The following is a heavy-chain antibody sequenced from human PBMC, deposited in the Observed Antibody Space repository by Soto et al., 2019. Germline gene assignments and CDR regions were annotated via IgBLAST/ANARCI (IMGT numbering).Heavy chain of an antibody. CDR1: GFTFDDYA. CDR2: ISWNSGSI. J-gene: IGHJ4*02. D-gene: IGHD3-9*01. Sequence: EVQLVESGGGLVQPGRSLRLSCAASGFTFDDYAMHWVQQAPGKGLEWVSGISWNSGSIGYADSVKGRFTISRDNAKNSLYLQMNSLRAEDTALYYCAKGERYFDWLLGYWGQGTLVTVSS. CDR3: AKGERYFDWLLGY. V-gene: IGHV3-9*01.